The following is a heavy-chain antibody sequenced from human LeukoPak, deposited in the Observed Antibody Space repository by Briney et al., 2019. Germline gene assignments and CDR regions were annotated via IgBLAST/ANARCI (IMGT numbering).Heavy chain of an antibody. CDR3: ATPSSGYYGYYFDY. J-gene: IGHJ4*02. CDR2: ISSNGGST. D-gene: IGHD3-22*01. CDR1: GFTFSSYA. Sequence: GGSLRLSCVASGFTFSSYAMSWVRQAPGKGLEWVSAISSNGGSTYYADSVKGRFTISRDNSKNTLYLQMNSLRAEDTAVYYCATPSSGYYGYYFDYWGRGTLVTVSS. V-gene: IGHV3-23*01.